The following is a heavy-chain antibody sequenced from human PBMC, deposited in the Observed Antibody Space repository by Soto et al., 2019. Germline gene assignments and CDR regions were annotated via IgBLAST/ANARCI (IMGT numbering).Heavy chain of an antibody. CDR3: AKDLEDIVVVVAANDAFDI. CDR1: GFTFSSYA. J-gene: IGHJ3*02. D-gene: IGHD2-15*01. CDR2: ISGSGGST. V-gene: IGHV3-23*01. Sequence: GGSLRLSCAASGFTFSSYAMSWVRQAPGKGLEWVSAISGSGGSTYYADSVKGRFTISRDNSKNTLYLQMNSLRAEDTAVYYCAKDLEDIVVVVAANDAFDIWGQGTMVTVSS.